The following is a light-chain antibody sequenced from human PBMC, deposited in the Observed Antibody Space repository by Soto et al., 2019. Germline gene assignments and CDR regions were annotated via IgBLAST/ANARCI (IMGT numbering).Light chain of an antibody. CDR1: SGDFAGSDL. CDR3: SSYMSSTTSYV. V-gene: IGLV2-14*03. Sequence: QCALTQPASASGSPGQSITISCTGPSGDFAGSDLVSWYQHHPGKAPKVMIYDVSNRPSGVSHRFSGSKSGNTASLTISGLQAEDEADYYCSSYMSSTTSYVFGTGTKLTVL. J-gene: IGLJ1*01. CDR2: DVS.